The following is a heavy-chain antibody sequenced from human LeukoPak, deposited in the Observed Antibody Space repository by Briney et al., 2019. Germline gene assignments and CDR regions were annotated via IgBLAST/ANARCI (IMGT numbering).Heavy chain of an antibody. J-gene: IGHJ4*02. CDR2: ISGSGGST. CDR1: GFTFSSYG. D-gene: IGHD5-18*01. Sequence: TGGSLRLSCAASGFTFSSYGMHWVRQAPGKGLEWVSAISGSGGSTYYADSVKGRFTISRDNSKNTLYLQMNSLRAEDTAVYYCAKDWGYSYGETYWGQGTLVTVSS. V-gene: IGHV3-23*01. CDR3: AKDWGYSYGETY.